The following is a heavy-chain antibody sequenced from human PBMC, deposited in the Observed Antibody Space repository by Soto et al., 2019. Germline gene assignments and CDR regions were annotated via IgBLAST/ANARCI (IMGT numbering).Heavy chain of an antibody. V-gene: IGHV4-39*01. J-gene: IGHJ4*02. Sequence: SETLSLTCTVSGGSISSSSYYWGWIRQPPGKGLEWIGSIYYSGSTYYNPSLKSRVTISVDTSKNQFSLKLSSVTAADTAVYYCVRPAYDFWSGYPDYWGQGTLVTVSS. CDR1: GGSISSSSYY. CDR3: VRPAYDFWSGYPDY. CDR2: IYYSGST. D-gene: IGHD3-3*01.